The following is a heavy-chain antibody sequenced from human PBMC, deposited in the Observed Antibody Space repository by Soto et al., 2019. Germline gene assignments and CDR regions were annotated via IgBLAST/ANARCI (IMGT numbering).Heavy chain of an antibody. CDR3: RSSSRYSTDV. CDR1: GGSITSSFY. Sequence: QLQLQESGPRLVKPSETLSLSCTVSGGSITSSFYWGWIRQPPGKGLEWIGSIYGTGNTYYNPSLTGRVTISADTSKNQFSLNLISVTAADTAVYYCRSSSRYSTDVWGQGATVNVSS. J-gene: IGHJ6*02. CDR2: IYGTGNT. D-gene: IGHD6-13*01. V-gene: IGHV4-39*01.